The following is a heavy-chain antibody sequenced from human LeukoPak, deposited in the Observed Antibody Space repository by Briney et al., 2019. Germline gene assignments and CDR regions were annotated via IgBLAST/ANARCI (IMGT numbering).Heavy chain of an antibody. CDR3: ARQSLGYVDY. J-gene: IGHJ4*02. V-gene: IGHV6-1*01. D-gene: IGHD2-15*01. CDR1: GDSVSNKDAA. Sequence: SQTLSLTCAISGDSVSNKDAAWNWIRQSPSRGLEWLGRTYYRSKWSNDYAVSVRSRITISPDTSKSQFSLQLRSVTPDDTAVYYCARQSLGYVDYWGQGSRVTVSS. CDR2: TYYRSKWSN.